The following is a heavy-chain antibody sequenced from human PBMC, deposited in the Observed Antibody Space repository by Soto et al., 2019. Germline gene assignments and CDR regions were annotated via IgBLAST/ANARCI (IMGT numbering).Heavy chain of an antibody. CDR1: GGTFSNDI. CDR3: VRDHPIGSTFSGYDGIDF. V-gene: IGHV1-69*08. J-gene: IGHJ4*02. Sequence: QVQLVQSGAEVKKPGSSVKVSCKTSGGTFSNDIITWVRQAPGQGLEWMGRILPLLDTTNYAQKFQGRVTITAEKSTGTAYMELNSLRSEDTAVYYCVRDHPIGSTFSGYDGIDFWCQGTLVTVSS. CDR2: ILPLLDTT. D-gene: IGHD5-12*01.